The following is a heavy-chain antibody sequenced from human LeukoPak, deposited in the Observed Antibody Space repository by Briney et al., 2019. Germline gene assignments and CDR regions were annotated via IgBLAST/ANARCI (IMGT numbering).Heavy chain of an antibody. V-gene: IGHV1-69*13. J-gene: IGHJ5*02. D-gene: IGHD3-3*01. Sequence: SVKVSCKASGGTFSSYAISWVRQAPGQGLEWMGGIIPIFGTANYAQKFQGRVTITADESTGTAYMELSSLRSEDTAVYYCARGGYDFWSGFGAPHNWFDPWGQGTLDTVSS. CDR2: IIPIFGTA. CDR1: GGTFSSYA. CDR3: ARGGYDFWSGFGAPHNWFDP.